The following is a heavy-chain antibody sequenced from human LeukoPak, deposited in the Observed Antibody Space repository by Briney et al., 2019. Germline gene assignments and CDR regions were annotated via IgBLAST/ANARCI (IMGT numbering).Heavy chain of an antibody. D-gene: IGHD3-22*01. J-gene: IGHJ6*03. V-gene: IGHV1-8*01. CDR2: MNPNSGNT. CDR3: ARVGYYDSSGYDYMDV. Sequence: ASVKVSCKASGYTFTSYDINWVRQATGQGLEWMGWMNPNSGNTGYAQKFQGRVTMTRNTSISTAYMELGSLRSEDTAVYYCARVGYYDSSGYDYMDVWGKGTTVTISS. CDR1: GYTFTSYD.